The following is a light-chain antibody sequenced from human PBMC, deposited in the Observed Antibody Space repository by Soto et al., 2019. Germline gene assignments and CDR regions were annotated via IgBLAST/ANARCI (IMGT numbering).Light chain of an antibody. V-gene: IGLV2-14*03. CDR2: DVS. J-gene: IGLJ2*01. CDR1: SSDIGDYNY. Sequence: QSALTQPASVSGSPGQSITISCTGTSSDIGDYNYVSWYQQHPLKAPKLLIYDVSNRPSGVSNRFSGSKSGNTASLTISGLQAEEEADYYCSSYSDSSTLVVFGGGTKLTVL. CDR3: SSYSDSSTLVV.